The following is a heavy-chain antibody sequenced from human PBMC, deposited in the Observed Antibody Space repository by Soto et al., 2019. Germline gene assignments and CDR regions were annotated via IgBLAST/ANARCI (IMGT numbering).Heavy chain of an antibody. V-gene: IGHV5-51*01. CDR1: GCSVTSYW. CDR2: IYPGDSDT. J-gene: IGHJ6*02. CDR3: ARHLDSRGWYNYCYGMDV. Sequence: GESLKISCKGSGCSVTSYWIGWVRQMPGKGLEWMGIIYPGDSDTRYSPSLQGQVTISADKSISTAYPQWSSLKASDTAMYYCARHLDSRGWYNYCYGMDVWGQGTTVTVSS. D-gene: IGHD6-19*01.